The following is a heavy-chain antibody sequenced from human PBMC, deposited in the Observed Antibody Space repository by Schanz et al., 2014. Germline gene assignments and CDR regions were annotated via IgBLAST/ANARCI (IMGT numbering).Heavy chain of an antibody. D-gene: IGHD3-3*01. CDR2: ISVYNHNK. J-gene: IGHJ4*02. CDR1: GHIFINSG. V-gene: IGHV1-18*01. CDR3: ARDRRFFDRDDLYYFDS. Sequence: QIQLVQSGPEVKKPGATVKVSCKASGHIFINSGISWVRQAPGQGLEWMGWISVYNHNKEYDQKFQGRVTMTTDTSTSTAYMALTDLRSDDTAVYYCARDRRFFDRDDLYYFDSWGQGTLXTVSS.